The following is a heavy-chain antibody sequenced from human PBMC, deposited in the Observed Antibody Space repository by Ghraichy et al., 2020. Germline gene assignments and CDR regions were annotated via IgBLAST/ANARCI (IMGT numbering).Heavy chain of an antibody. J-gene: IGHJ3*02. Sequence: SETLSLTCTVSGDSISRAYYYWAWIRQLPGKGLEWIGYMYYSGTTSYNPSLKSRLTISGDTSKNQFSLHLNSVTAADTAVYYCARAGGRSVAPWDAFDIWGQGAMVTVSS. V-gene: IGHV4-31*03. CDR2: MYYSGTT. CDR3: ARAGGRSVAPWDAFDI. D-gene: IGHD3-16*01. CDR1: GDSISRAYYY.